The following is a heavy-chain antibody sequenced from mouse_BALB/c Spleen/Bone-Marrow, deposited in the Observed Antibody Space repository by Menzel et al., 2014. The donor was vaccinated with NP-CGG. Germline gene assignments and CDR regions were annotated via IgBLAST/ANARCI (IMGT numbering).Heavy chain of an antibody. D-gene: IGHD2-2*01. CDR1: GFSLTSDG. J-gene: IGHJ4*01. CDR2: MGSGGST. CDR3: ARNGYYYSMDY. Sequence: QVQLQQPGPGLVQPSQSLSITCTVSGFSLTSDGVHWVRQSPRKGLEWLGVMGSGGSTDYNAAFISRLSISKDNSRSQVFFKMSSLQTNDTAIYYCARNGYYYSMDYWGQGTSVTVSS. V-gene: IGHV2-2*02.